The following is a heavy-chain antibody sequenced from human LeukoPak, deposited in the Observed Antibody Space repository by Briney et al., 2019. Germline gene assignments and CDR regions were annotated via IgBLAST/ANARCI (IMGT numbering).Heavy chain of an antibody. V-gene: IGHV4-34*01. CDR1: GESFSGYY. CDR3: ARVRTYYYDSSGFPQGVAAFDI. J-gene: IGHJ3*02. CDR2: INHSGST. D-gene: IGHD3-22*01. Sequence: PSETLSLTCAVYGESFSGYYWSWIRQPPGKGLEWIGEINHSGSTNYNPSLKSRVTISVDTSKNQFSLKLSSVTAADTAVYYCARVRTYYYDSSGFPQGVAAFDIWGQGTMVTVSS.